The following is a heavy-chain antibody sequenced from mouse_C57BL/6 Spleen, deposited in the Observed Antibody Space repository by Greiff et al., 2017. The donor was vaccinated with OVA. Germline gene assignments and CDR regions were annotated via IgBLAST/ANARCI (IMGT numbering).Heavy chain of an antibody. D-gene: IGHD2-3*01. CDR2: IYPGDGDT. J-gene: IGHJ4*01. CDR1: GYAFSSSW. Sequence: VKLQESGPELVKPGASVKISCKASGYAFSSSWMNWVKQRPGKGLEWIGRIYPGDGDTNYNGKFKGKATLTADKSSSTAYMQLSSLTSEDSAVYFCARDGYPAMDYWGQGTSVTVSS. V-gene: IGHV1-82*01. CDR3: ARDGYPAMDY.